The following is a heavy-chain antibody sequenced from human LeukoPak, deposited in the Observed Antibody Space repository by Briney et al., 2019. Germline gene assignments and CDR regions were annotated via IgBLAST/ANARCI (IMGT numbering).Heavy chain of an antibody. CDR1: GFTFSSYS. CDR3: AELGITMIGGV. J-gene: IGHJ6*04. V-gene: IGHV3-21*01. D-gene: IGHD3-10*02. CDR2: ISSSSSYI. Sequence: PGGSLRLSSAVSGFTFSSYSMNWVRQAPGKGLKWVTSISSSSSYIYYADSVKGRFTISRDNAKNSLYLQMNSLRAEDTAVYYCAELGITMIGGVWGKGTTVTISS.